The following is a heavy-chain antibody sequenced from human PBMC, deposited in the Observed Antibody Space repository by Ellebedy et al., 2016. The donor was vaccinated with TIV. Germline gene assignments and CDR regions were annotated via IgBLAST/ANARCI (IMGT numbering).Heavy chain of an antibody. CDR3: SRDPYNYGYFDY. D-gene: IGHD5-18*01. Sequence: PGGSLRLSCEASGFIFSTYGMHWVRQAPGKGLEWVAFIWYDGGNKYYADSVKGRFTISRDNSKNTLYLQMNSLRAEDTAVYYCSRDPYNYGYFDYWGQGTLVTVSS. J-gene: IGHJ4*02. V-gene: IGHV3-30*02. CDR1: GFIFSTYG. CDR2: IWYDGGNK.